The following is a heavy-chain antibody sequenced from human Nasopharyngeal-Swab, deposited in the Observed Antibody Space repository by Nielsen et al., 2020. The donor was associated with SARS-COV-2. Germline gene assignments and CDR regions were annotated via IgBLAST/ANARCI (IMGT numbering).Heavy chain of an antibody. Sequence: SQTPSLTRAISGDSVSSNSAAWHWIRQSPSRGLEWLGRTYYRSKWYNEYGASVKSRISIKSDTSKNQFSVQLNSVTPEDTAVYYCARERACLDLWGQGTTVTVSS. J-gene: IGHJ6*02. V-gene: IGHV6-1*01. CDR2: TYYRSKWYN. CDR1: GDSVSSNSAA. CDR3: ARERACLDL.